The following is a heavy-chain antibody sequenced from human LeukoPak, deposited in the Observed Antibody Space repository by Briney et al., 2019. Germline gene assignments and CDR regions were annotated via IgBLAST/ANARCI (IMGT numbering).Heavy chain of an antibody. CDR1: GGSISSYY. V-gene: IGHV4-59*01. Sequence: PSETLSLTCTVSGGSISSYYWSWIRQPPGKGLEWIGYIYYSGSTNYNPSLKSRVTISVDTSKNQFSLKLSSVTAADTAVYYCARVGWYYDILTGYYDWGQGTLVTVSS. D-gene: IGHD3-9*01. CDR3: ARVGWYYDILTGYYD. CDR2: IYYSGST. J-gene: IGHJ4*02.